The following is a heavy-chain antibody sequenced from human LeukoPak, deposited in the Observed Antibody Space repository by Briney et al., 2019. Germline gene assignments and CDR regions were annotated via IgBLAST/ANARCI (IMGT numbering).Heavy chain of an antibody. V-gene: IGHV3-72*01. CDR1: GFTFKDLY. CDR3: VRVRHGDSFDY. Sequence: GGSLRLSCAASGFTFKDLYMNWIRQAPAKGLEWVGRISNAANSYTTYYATSVKGRFTISRDDSRNSLFLQMNSLNTEDTAVYYCVRVRHGDSFDYWGQGPVVTAS. J-gene: IGHJ4*02. D-gene: IGHD4-17*01. CDR2: ISNAANSYTT.